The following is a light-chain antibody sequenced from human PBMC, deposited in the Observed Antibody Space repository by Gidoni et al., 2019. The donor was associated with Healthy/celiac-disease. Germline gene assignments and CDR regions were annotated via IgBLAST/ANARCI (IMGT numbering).Light chain of an antibody. CDR3: QQYNNWPWT. CDR2: GAS. V-gene: IGKV3-15*01. Sequence: ERVMTQSPATRSVSPGERATLSCRASQSVSSNLSWYQQKPGQAPRLLIYGASTRATGIPARFSGSGSGTEFTLPISSLQSEDFAVYYCQQYNNWPWTFXQXTKVEIK. CDR1: QSVSSN. J-gene: IGKJ1*01.